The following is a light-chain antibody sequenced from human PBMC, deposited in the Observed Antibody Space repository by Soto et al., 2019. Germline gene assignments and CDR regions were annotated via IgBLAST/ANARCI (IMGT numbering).Light chain of an antibody. CDR1: QSCSIH. CDR3: QQTYSTPLT. J-gene: IGKJ4*01. Sequence: DIQMTQSPSSLSASVGDGVTITCRASQSCSIHLNWYQQRPGKAPRLLIYAASILQSGVPSRFNGSGSGPNFTLTISGLQPDDFATYYCQQTYSTPLTFGGGTKVEIK. CDR2: AAS. V-gene: IGKV1-39*01.